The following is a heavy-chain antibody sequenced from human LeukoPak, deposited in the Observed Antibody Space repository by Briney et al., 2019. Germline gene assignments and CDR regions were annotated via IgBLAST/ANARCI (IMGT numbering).Heavy chain of an antibody. V-gene: IGHV3-21*04. CDR3: AKGNIAELPAAPYY. J-gene: IGHJ4*02. CDR2: ISSSSTYI. CDR1: GFTFSRST. D-gene: IGHD2-2*01. Sequence: GGSLRLSCAASGFTFSRSTMNWVRQAPGKGLEWVSSISSSSTYIYYADSVKGRFTISRDNPKNTLYLQMNSLRAEDTALYYCAKGNIAELPAAPYYWGQGTLVTVSS.